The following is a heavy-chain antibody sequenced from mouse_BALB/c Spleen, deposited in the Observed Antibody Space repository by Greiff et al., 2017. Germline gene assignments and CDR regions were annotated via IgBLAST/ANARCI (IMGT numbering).Heavy chain of an antibody. Sequence: EVQRVESGPELVKPGASVKMSCKASGYTFTSYVMHWVKQKPGQGLEWIGYINPYNDGTKYNEKFKGKATLTSDKSSSTAYMELSSLTSEDSAVYYCASRGSAWYFDVWGAGTTVTVSS. J-gene: IGHJ1*01. CDR1: GYTFTSYV. CDR3: ASRGSAWYFDV. V-gene: IGHV1-14*01. CDR2: INPYNDGT.